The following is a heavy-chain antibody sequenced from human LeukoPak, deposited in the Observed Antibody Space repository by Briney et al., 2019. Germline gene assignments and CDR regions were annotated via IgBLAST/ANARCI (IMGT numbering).Heavy chain of an antibody. CDR1: GFTFSSYD. D-gene: IGHD4/OR15-4a*01. CDR3: ARRAGAYSHPYDY. J-gene: IGHJ4*02. Sequence: GGSLRLSCAGSGFTFSSYDMNWVRQAPGKGLEWLAYISTSSRTIYYADSVKGRFTISRDNAKNSLYLQMNTLRAEDTAVYYCARRAGAYSHPYDYWGQGTLVTVSS. CDR2: ISTSSRTI. V-gene: IGHV3-48*01.